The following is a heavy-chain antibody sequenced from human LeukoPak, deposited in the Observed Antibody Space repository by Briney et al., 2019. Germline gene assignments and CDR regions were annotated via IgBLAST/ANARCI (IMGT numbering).Heavy chain of an antibody. CDR2: LKQDGSEE. J-gene: IGHJ4*02. V-gene: IGHV3-7*01. D-gene: IGHD5-18*01. CDR3: ARDGYSYGSYFDY. Sequence: GGSLRLSCAASGFTFSTYWMTWVRQAPGKGPEWVANLKQDGSEEYYVDSVKGRFTSSRDNAKNSLYLQMNSLRAEDTAVYYCARDGYSYGSYFDYWGQGTLVTVSS. CDR1: GFTFSTYW.